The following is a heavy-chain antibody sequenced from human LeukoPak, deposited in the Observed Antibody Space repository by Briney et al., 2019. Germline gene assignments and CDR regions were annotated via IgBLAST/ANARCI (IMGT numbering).Heavy chain of an antibody. D-gene: IGHD6-19*01. CDR2: ISGSGFAT. V-gene: IGHV3-23*01. CDR1: AFTFSNYA. Sequence: GGSLRLSCAASAFTFSNYAMSWVRQAPGKGLEWVSGISGSGFATYYADSVKGRFTISRDNSKNMLYLQMNSLRAEDTAVYYCAKDSVAAPRYYFDYWGQGTQVTVSS. CDR3: AKDSVAAPRYYFDY. J-gene: IGHJ4*02.